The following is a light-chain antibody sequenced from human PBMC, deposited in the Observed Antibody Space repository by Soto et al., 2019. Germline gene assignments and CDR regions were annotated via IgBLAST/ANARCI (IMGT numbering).Light chain of an antibody. V-gene: IGKV1-39*01. CDR1: QTISTY. Sequence: DIQMIKSPSPLSASVGDRVTITCRASQTISTYLNWYQQKPGKAPKLLIYGASSLQSGVPSRFSGSGSGTDFTLTISSLQPEDFGTYYCQQSFSTPRTFGQETKWISN. CDR2: GAS. CDR3: QQSFSTPRT. J-gene: IGKJ1*01.